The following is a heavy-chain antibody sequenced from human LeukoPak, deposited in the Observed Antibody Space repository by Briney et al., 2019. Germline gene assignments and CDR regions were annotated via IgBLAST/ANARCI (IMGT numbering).Heavy chain of an antibody. CDR3: ARAGKSSSGWYLLDY. J-gene: IGHJ4*02. CDR1: GFTFSSYG. Sequence: PGGSLRLSCAASGFTFSSYGMHWVRQAPGKGLEWVAVIWYDGSNKYYADSVKGRFTISRDNSKNTLYLQMNSLRAEDTAVYYCARAGKSSSGWYLLDYWGQGTLVTVSS. CDR2: IWYDGSNK. D-gene: IGHD6-19*01. V-gene: IGHV3-33*01.